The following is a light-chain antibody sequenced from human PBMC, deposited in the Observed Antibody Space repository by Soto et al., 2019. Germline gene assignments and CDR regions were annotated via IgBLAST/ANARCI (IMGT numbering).Light chain of an antibody. Sequence: DIQMTQSPSTLSASVGDRVTITCRASQSISTWLAWYQQEPGKAPKLLIHKASSLQSGVPSRFSGSGSGTDFTLTISSLHPDDIATYYCQQYNSYSPTFGQGTRVEIK. CDR2: KAS. CDR3: QQYNSYSPT. J-gene: IGKJ1*01. CDR1: QSISTW. V-gene: IGKV1-5*03.